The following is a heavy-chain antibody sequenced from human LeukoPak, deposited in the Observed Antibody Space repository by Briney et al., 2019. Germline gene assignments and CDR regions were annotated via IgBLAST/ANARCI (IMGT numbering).Heavy chain of an antibody. CDR3: ARAAAGRLAWFDP. CDR2: IYYSGST. D-gene: IGHD6-13*01. CDR1: GGSISSSSYY. V-gene: IGHV4-39*01. J-gene: IGHJ5*02. Sequence: SETLSLTCTVSGGSISSSSYYWGWIRQPPGKGLEWIGSIYYSGSTYYNPSLKSRVTISVDTSKNQFSLKLSSVTAADTAVYYCARAAAGRLAWFDPWGQGTLVTVSS.